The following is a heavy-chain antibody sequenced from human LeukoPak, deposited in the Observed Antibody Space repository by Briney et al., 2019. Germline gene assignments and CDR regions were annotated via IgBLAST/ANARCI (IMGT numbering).Heavy chain of an antibody. V-gene: IGHV4-59*08. CDR3: ARHPTRSIAARRGAFDI. D-gene: IGHD6-6*01. CDR1: GGSISSYY. CDR2: ISYTGST. J-gene: IGHJ3*02. Sequence: SETLSLTCTVSGGSISSYYWSWIRQPPGKGLEWIGYISYTGSTNYNPSLQSRVTISVDTSKNQFSLKLSSVTAADTAVYYCARHPTRSIAARRGAFDIWGQGTMVTVSS.